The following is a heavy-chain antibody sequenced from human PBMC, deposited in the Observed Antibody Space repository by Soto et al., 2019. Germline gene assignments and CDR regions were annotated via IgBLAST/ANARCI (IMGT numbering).Heavy chain of an antibody. J-gene: IGHJ4*02. V-gene: IGHV3-30*18. CDR3: AKEEVAVAGLDY. CDR1: GFTFSSYG. D-gene: IGHD6-19*01. CDR2: ISYDGSNK. Sequence: GGSLRLSCAASGFTFSSYGMHWVRQAPGKGLEWVAVISYDGSNKYYADSVKGRFTISRDNSKNTLYLQMNSLRAEDTAVYYCAKEEVAVAGLDYWGQGTLVTVSS.